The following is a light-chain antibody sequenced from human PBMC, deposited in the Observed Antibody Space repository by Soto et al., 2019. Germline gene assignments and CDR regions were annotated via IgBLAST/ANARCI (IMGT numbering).Light chain of an antibody. CDR3: SSYVGINNLR. CDR1: SSDVGGYNF. J-gene: IGLJ2*01. Sequence: QSVLTQPTSASGSPGQSVTISCTGTSSDVGGYNFVSWFQQHPGKAPKLMIYEVTKRPSGVPDRFSGSKSGNTASLTVSGLQAEDEADYYCSSYVGINNLRFGGGTKLTVL. V-gene: IGLV2-8*01. CDR2: EVT.